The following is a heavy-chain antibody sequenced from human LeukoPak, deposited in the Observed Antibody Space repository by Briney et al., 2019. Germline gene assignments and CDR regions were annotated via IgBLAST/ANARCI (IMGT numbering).Heavy chain of an antibody. V-gene: IGHV4-39*01. CDR3: ARPRDASSSWYRRNDAFDI. CDR2: IYYSGST. D-gene: IGHD6-13*01. CDR1: GGSVSSGSYY. Sequence: PSETLSLTCTVSGGSVSSGSYYWSWIRQPPGKGLEWIGYIYYSGSTYYNPSLKSRVTISVDTSKNQFSLKLSSVTAADTAVYYCARPRDASSSWYRRNDAFDIWGQGTMVTVSS. J-gene: IGHJ3*02.